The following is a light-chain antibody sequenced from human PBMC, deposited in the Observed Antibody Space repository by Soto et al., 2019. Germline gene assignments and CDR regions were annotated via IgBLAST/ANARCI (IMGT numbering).Light chain of an antibody. V-gene: IGKV3-15*01. Sequence: QCPASLSVCPWARASHXKKASQSVNHNLAWYQQKPGQAPRLLIFDKSSRAPGVPARFSGSGTGTDFTLTINSLQSEGFGVYYGHQYNNLPPSSFGEGTRLEIK. J-gene: IGKJ5*01. CDR2: DKS. CDR3: HQYNNLPPSS. CDR1: QSVNHN.